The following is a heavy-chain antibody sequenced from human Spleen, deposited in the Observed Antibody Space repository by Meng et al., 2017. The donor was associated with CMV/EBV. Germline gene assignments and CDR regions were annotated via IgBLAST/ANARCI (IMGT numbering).Heavy chain of an antibody. CDR1: GFTFRNFE. D-gene: IGHD3-16*01. J-gene: IGHJ6*02. CDR2: ISSSGTKT. V-gene: IGHV3-48*03. CDR3: VRSLGDQFYYYGMDV. Sequence: GESLKISCAASGFTFRNFEMNWVRQAPGKGLEWISYISSSGTKTYYADSVQGRFTISRDNVQNTLYLQMSSLRAEDTAIYYCVRSLGDQFYYYGMDVWGRGTTVTVSS.